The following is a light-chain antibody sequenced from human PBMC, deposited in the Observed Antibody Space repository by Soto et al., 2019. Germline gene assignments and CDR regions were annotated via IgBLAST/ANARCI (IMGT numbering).Light chain of an antibody. CDR2: KAA. J-gene: IGKJ5*01. Sequence: DIQMTQSPSTLSASVGDRVAITCRASDNIAPWVAWYQQKPGKAPKLLIYKAANLADEVPSRFAGSGSGTDFTLTISCLQSEDFATYYCQQYYSYPTFGQGTRLEIK. CDR3: QQYYSYPT. V-gene: IGKV1-5*03. CDR1: DNIAPW.